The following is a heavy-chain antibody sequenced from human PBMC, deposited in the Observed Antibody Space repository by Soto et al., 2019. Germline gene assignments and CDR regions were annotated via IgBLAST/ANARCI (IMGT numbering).Heavy chain of an antibody. CDR2: IWYDGSNK. J-gene: IGHJ6*02. Sequence: GGSLRLSCAASGFTFGSYGMHWVRQAPGKGLEWVAVIWYDGSNKYYADSVKGRFTISRDNSKNTLYLQMNSLRAEDTAVYYCARVLTAESYYYYGMDVWGQGTTVTVSS. V-gene: IGHV3-33*01. D-gene: IGHD3-16*01. CDR3: ARVLTAESYYYYGMDV. CDR1: GFTFGSYG.